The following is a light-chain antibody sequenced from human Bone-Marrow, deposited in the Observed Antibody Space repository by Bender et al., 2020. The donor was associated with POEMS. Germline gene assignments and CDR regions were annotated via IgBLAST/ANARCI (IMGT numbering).Light chain of an antibody. V-gene: IGLV3-10*01. J-gene: IGLJ3*02. CDR3: YSTDSNGHLWV. Sequence: SYELTQPPSVSVSPGQTARITCSGENLPKKYAYWYQQKSGQAPVLVIYEDTKRPSGIVERFSGSTSGTTATLTISGAQVEDEADYYCYSTDSNGHLWVFGGGTKLTVL. CDR2: EDT. CDR1: NLPKKY.